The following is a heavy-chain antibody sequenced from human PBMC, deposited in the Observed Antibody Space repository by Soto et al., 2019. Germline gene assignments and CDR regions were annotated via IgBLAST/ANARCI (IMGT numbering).Heavy chain of an antibody. V-gene: IGHV1-3*01. CDR2: INGDNGNT. J-gene: IGHJ4*02. D-gene: IGHD2-8*01. CDR3: AAHRLGYCTTGICYSDY. Sequence: QVPLVQSGAEVKKPGASVKVSCKASGYSFSGWAVHWVRQAPGQRLEWMGWINGDNGNTKFSQRFQDRVTITRDTSARIFYMELSSLRSEDAAVYYCAAHRLGYCTTGICYSDYWGQGTLVTVSS. CDR1: GYSFSGWA.